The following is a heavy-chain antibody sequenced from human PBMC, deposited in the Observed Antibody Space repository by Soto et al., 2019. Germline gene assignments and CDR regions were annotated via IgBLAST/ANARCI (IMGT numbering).Heavy chain of an antibody. CDR3: ASLNCTNGVCRKLGIAFDI. D-gene: IGHD2-8*01. V-gene: IGHV4-39*01. Sequence: PSEKLSLTCTVSGRSISSFSYYLGLFRQPPGKGLEWIGSIYYSGSTYYNPSLKSRVTISVDTSKNQFSLKLSSVTAADTAVYYCASLNCTNGVCRKLGIAFDIWGQGTMVT. CDR1: GRSISSFSYY. CDR2: IYYSGST. J-gene: IGHJ3*02.